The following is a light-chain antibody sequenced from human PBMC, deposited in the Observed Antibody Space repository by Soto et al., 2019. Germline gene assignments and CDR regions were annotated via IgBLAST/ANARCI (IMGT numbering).Light chain of an antibody. V-gene: IGLV2-14*01. Sequence: QSVLTQPASVSGSPGQSITVSCTGTSSGVGGYKYVSWYQQHPGKAPKLMIYEVANRPSGVSNRFSGSKSGNTASLTISGLQAEDEADYYCSSYTSSSNYVLGNGTKVT. CDR2: EVA. CDR3: SSYTSSSNYV. J-gene: IGLJ1*01. CDR1: SSGVGGYKY.